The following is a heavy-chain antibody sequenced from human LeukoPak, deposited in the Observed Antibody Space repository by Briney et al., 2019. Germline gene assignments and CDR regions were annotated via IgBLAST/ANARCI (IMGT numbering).Heavy chain of an antibody. CDR1: GFTFSSYA. Sequence: PGGSLRLSCAASGFTFSSYAMSWVRQAPGKGLESVSAIYGSGGSTYYAASVKGWFTISRDNSKNTLYLQMNSLRAEDTAVYYCAKDLKSIDAFDIWGQGTMVTVSS. V-gene: IGHV3-23*01. CDR2: IYGSGGST. CDR3: AKDLKSIDAFDI. J-gene: IGHJ3*02.